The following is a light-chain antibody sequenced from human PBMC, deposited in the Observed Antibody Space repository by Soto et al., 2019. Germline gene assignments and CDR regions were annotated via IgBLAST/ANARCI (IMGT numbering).Light chain of an antibody. CDR1: QSVRSSY. V-gene: IGKV3-20*01. CDR3: QQYGSSPQT. Sequence: EIVLPQSPGTLSLSPGERSTLSCRASQSVRSSYLAWYQQKPGQAPRLLIYGASSRATGIPDRFSGSGSGTDFTLTISRLEPEDFAVYYCQQYGSSPQTVGQGNKVDIK. J-gene: IGKJ1*01. CDR2: GAS.